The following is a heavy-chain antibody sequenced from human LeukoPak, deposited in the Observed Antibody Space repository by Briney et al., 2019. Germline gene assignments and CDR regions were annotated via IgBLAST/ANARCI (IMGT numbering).Heavy chain of an antibody. Sequence: GGSLRLSCAASGFTFSSYGMHWVRQAPGKGLEWVAFIRYDGSNKYYADSVKGRFTISRDNSKNTLYLQMNSLRAEDTAVYYCAKQPFFNYYGSGSYWGNWFDPWGQGTLVTVSS. CDR1: GFTFSSYG. V-gene: IGHV3-30*02. D-gene: IGHD3-10*01. CDR2: IRYDGSNK. J-gene: IGHJ5*02. CDR3: AKQPFFNYYGSGSYWGNWFDP.